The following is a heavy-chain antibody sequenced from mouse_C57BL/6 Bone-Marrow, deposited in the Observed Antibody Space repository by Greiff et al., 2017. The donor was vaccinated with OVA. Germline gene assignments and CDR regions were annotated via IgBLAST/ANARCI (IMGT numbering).Heavy chain of an antibody. J-gene: IGHJ2*01. V-gene: IGHV15-2*01. CDR1: DSAVFPIAY. CDR2: ILPSIGRT. Sequence: VKLQESGSELRSPGSSVKLSCKAFDSAVFPIAYLSWVRQKPGHGFEWIGGILPSIGRTIYGEKFEDKATLAADTLSNTSYLELNSLTSEDSAIYYCARGDYYGSLHFDYWGQGTTLTVSS. D-gene: IGHD1-1*01. CDR3: ARGDYYGSLHFDY.